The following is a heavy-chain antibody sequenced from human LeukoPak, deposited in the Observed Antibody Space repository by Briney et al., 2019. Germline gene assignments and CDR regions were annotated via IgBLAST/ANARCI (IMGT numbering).Heavy chain of an antibody. CDR3: ARDHSSGFSLPGN. Sequence: PGGSLRLSCAASGFTFSDYYMSWIRQAPGKGLEWVSYISSSGSTIYYADSVKGRFTISRGNAKNSLYLQMNSLRAEDTAVYYCARDHSSGFSLPGNWGQGTLVTVSS. D-gene: IGHD6-19*01. J-gene: IGHJ4*02. CDR1: GFTFSDYY. CDR2: ISSSGSTI. V-gene: IGHV3-11*04.